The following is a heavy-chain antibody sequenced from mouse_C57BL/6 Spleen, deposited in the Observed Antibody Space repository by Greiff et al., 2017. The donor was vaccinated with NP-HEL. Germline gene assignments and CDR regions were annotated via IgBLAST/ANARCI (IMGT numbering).Heavy chain of an antibody. V-gene: IGHV1-19*01. CDR1: GYTFTDYY. CDR2: INPYNGGT. Sequence: EVQLQQSGPVLVKPGASVKMSCKASGYTFTDYYMNWVKQSHGKSLEWIGVINPYNGGTSYNQKFKGKATLTVDKSSSTAYMELNSLTSEDSAVYYCARADNYGDYFDYWGQGTTLTVSS. D-gene: IGHD1-2*01. CDR3: ARADNYGDYFDY. J-gene: IGHJ2*01.